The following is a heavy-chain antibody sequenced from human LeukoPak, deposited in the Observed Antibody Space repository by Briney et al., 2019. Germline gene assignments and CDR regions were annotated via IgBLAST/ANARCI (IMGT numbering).Heavy chain of an antibody. J-gene: IGHJ4*02. Sequence: PGGSLRLSCAASGFTFSDYYMSWIRQAPGKGLEWVSYISSSGSTIYYADSVKGRFTISRDNSKDTLSLQMNTLRAEDTAVYYCAKDVRRAEYCSGTTCYTSSFDYWGQGTLVTVSS. CDR2: ISSSGSTI. D-gene: IGHD2-2*02. CDR3: AKDVRRAEYCSGTTCYTSSFDY. V-gene: IGHV3-11*01. CDR1: GFTFSDYY.